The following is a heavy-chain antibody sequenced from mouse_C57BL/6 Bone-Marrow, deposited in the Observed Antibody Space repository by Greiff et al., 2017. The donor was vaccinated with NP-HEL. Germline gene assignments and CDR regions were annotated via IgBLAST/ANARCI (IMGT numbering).Heavy chain of an antibody. J-gene: IGHJ2*01. Sequence: ESGPGLVKPSQSLSLTCSVTGYSITSGYYWNWIRQFPGNKLEWMGYISYDGSNNYNPSLKNRISITRDTSKNQFFLKLNSVTTEDTATYYCARDYVGYWGQGTTLTVSS. CDR2: ISYDGSN. CDR1: GYSITSGYY. V-gene: IGHV3-6*01. CDR3: ARDYVGY. D-gene: IGHD1-1*02.